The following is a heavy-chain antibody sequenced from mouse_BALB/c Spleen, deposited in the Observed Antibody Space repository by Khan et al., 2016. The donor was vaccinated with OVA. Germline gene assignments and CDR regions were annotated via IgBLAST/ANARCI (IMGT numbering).Heavy chain of an antibody. V-gene: IGHV1-7*01. J-gene: IGHJ3*01. D-gene: IGHD1-1*01. CDR2: IYPSTGST. CDR3: ANHGGSSAWLTY. CDR1: GYTFTSYW. Sequence: QVQLQQSGAELAKPGASVKMSCKASGYTFTSYWMHWVKQRPGQGLEWIGYIYPSTGSTEYNQRFKDKATLTAAKSSNTAYMQLSSLTSEESAVYYCANHGGSSAWLTYWGQGTLVTVSA.